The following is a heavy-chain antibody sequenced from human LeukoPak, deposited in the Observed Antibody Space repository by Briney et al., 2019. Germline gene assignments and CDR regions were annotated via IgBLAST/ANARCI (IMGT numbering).Heavy chain of an antibody. J-gene: IGHJ6*02. CDR1: GYSFTSYW. CDR3: ARQYCSSTSCYADYYYGMDV. D-gene: IGHD2-2*01. Sequence: GESLKISCKGSGYSFTSYWIGWVRQMPGKGPEWMGIIYPGDSDTRYSPSFQGQVTISADKSISTAYLQWSSLKASDTAMYYCARQYCSSTSCYADYYYGMDVWGQGTTVTVSS. V-gene: IGHV5-51*01. CDR2: IYPGDSDT.